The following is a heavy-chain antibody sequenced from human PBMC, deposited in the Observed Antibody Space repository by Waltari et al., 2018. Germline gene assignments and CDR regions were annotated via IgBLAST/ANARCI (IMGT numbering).Heavy chain of an antibody. D-gene: IGHD3-22*01. Sequence: QVQLVQSGAEVKKPGSSVKVSCKASGYTFTGYYMHWVRPAPGQGLEWMGRINPNSGGKNYAQKFQGRVTMTRDTSISTAYMELSRLRYDDTAVYYCARLPNNDSSGRDDYWGQGTLVTVSS. CDR3: ARLPNNDSSGRDDY. CDR1: GYTFTGYY. CDR2: INPNSGGK. V-gene: IGHV1-2*06. J-gene: IGHJ4*02.